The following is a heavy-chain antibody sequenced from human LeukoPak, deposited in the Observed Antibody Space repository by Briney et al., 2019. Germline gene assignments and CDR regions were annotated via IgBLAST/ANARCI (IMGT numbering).Heavy chain of an antibody. CDR3: AREGSATARPFVSNDY. Sequence: SETLSLTCTVSGGFISSYYWSWIRQPAGKGLEWIGRIHSSGSTDYNPSLKSRVNMSVDTSKNQFSLKVRSVTAADTAVYYCAREGSATARPFVSNDYWGQGTLVTVSS. V-gene: IGHV4-4*07. D-gene: IGHD6-6*01. CDR2: IHSSGST. J-gene: IGHJ4*02. CDR1: GGFISSYY.